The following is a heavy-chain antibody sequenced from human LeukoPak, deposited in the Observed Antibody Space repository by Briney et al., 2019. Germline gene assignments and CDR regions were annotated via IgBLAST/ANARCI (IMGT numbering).Heavy chain of an antibody. V-gene: IGHV4-59*01. D-gene: IGHD6-6*01. CDR2: IYYSGST. CDR3: ATRQNRIDY. Sequence: SETLSLTCTVSGGSISSYYWSWIRQPPGKGLEWIGYIYYSGSTNYNPSLKSRVTISVDTSKNQFSLKLISVTAADTAVYHCATRQNRIDYWGQGTLVTVSS. J-gene: IGHJ4*02. CDR1: GGSISSYY.